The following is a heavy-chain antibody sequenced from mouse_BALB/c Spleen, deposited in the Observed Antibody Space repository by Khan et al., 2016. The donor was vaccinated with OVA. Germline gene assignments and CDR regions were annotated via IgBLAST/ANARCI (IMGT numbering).Heavy chain of an antibody. CDR3: ARPPYFSDVMVY. CDR1: GYTFTNYG. CDR2: INTNTGEP. J-gene: IGHJ4*01. Sequence: QIQLVQSGPELKKPGETVKISCKASGYTFTNYGLNWVKQAPGKGLQWMGWINTNTGEPTYAVDFKGRFAFSLEPSASTAYFQINNLKNEDPATYFCARPPYFSDVMVYWGQGTSVTVSS. V-gene: IGHV9-3-1*01. D-gene: IGHD2-10*01.